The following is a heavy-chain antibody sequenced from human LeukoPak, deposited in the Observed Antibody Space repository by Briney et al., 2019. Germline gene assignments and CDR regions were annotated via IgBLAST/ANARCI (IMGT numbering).Heavy chain of an antibody. D-gene: IGHD3-3*01. V-gene: IGHV3-15*01. Sequence: GGSLRLSCAASGFTFSNAWMSWVRQAPGKGLEWVGRIKSKTDGGTTDYAAPVKGRFTTSRDDSKNTLYLQMNSLKTEDTAVYYCTTTAYDFWSGYRDYWGQGTLVTVSS. CDR1: GFTFSNAW. J-gene: IGHJ4*02. CDR2: IKSKTDGGTT. CDR3: TTTAYDFWSGYRDY.